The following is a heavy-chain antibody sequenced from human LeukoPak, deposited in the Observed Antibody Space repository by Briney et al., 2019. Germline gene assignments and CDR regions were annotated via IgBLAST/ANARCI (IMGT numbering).Heavy chain of an antibody. Sequence: AGSLRLSCAASGFTFSSYAMSWVRPAPGKGLKWVSAINGSGGSTYYADSVKGRFTISRDNSKNTLYLQMNSLRAEDTAVYDCAKTPVKGMDVWGQGTTVTVSS. CDR1: GFTFSSYA. D-gene: IGHD3-16*02. CDR3: AKTPVKGMDV. CDR2: INGSGGST. J-gene: IGHJ6*02. V-gene: IGHV3-23*01.